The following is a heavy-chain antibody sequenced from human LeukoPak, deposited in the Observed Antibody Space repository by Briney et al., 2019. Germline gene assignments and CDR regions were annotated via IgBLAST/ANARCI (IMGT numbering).Heavy chain of an antibody. J-gene: IGHJ6*02. D-gene: IGHD5-12*01. CDR1: GFTVSSNY. CDR2: IYSGGST. CDR3: AREYEYSGYDMPGVPHPPYYYGTDV. V-gene: IGHV3-53*05. Sequence: GGSLRLSCAASGFTVSSNYMSWVRQAPGKGLEWVSVIYSGGSTYYADSVKGRFTITRDNSKNTLYLQMNSLRAEDTAVYYCAREYEYSGYDMPGVPHPPYYYGTDVWGQGTTVTVSS.